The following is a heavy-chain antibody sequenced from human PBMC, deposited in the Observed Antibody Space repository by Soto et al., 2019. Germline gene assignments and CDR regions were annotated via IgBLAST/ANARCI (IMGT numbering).Heavy chain of an antibody. D-gene: IGHD1-26*01. CDR1: GFTFTSYA. Sequence: QPGGSLRLSCAASGFTFTSYAMSWVRLTPGKGLEWVSAISGSGSNTFYADSVRGRFTISRDNSKNTVFLQMNNLRAEDTAVYFCARDRATFDYWGQGTRVTVS. V-gene: IGHV3-23*01. CDR3: ARDRATFDY. CDR2: ISGSGSNT. J-gene: IGHJ4*02.